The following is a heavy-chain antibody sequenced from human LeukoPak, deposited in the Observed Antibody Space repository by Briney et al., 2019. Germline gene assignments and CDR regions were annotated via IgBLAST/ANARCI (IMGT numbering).Heavy chain of an antibody. CDR1: GLTFSSYS. V-gene: IGHV3-21*01. CDR3: ARGMVVAATNWFDP. CDR2: ISSSSSYI. D-gene: IGHD2-15*01. Sequence: PGGSLRLSCAASGLTFSSYSMNWVRQAPGKGLEWVSSISSSSSYIYYADSVKGRFTISRDNAKNSLYLQMNSLRAEDTAVYYCARGMVVAATNWFDPWGQGTLVTVSS. J-gene: IGHJ5*02.